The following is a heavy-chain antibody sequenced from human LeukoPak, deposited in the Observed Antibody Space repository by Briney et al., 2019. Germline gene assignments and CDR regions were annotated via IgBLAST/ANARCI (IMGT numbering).Heavy chain of an antibody. Sequence: GASVKVSCKASGYTFTSYGISWVRQAPGQGLEWMGWTSAYNGNTDYAQKLQGRVTMTTDTSTSTAYMELRSLRSDDTAVYYCATYYDYIWGSYRQPNTAFDYWGQGTLVTVSS. CDR3: ATYYDYIWGSYRQPNTAFDY. D-gene: IGHD3-16*02. CDR1: GYTFTSYG. V-gene: IGHV1-18*01. CDR2: TSAYNGNT. J-gene: IGHJ4*02.